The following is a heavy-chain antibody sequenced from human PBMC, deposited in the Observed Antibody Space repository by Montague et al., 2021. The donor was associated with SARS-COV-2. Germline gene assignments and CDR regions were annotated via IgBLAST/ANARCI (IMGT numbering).Heavy chain of an antibody. CDR1: RESFSGYY. CDR2: INHSGST. J-gene: IGHJ4*02. D-gene: IGHD3-10*01. Sequence: SETLSLACAVYRESFSGYYWIWIRQPPGKGLEWIGEINHSGSTNYSPSLKSRVTISVDTSKNQFSLKLSSVTAADAAVSDCATAPLLSFVSGRYSVRLFDWWGRGTLVTVSS. CDR3: ATAPLLSFVSGRYSVRLFDW. V-gene: IGHV4-34*01.